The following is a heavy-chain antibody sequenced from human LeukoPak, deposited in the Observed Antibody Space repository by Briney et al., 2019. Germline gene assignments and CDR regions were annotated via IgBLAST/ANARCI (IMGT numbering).Heavy chain of an antibody. Sequence: GASVKVSCKASGGTFSSYAISCVRQAPGQGREWMGGIILVFGTANYAQNFQGRVTITADKSTSTAYMEQSSLRSEDTAVYYCARLLDYYFDYWGQGTLVTVSS. CDR1: GGTFSSYA. D-gene: IGHD3/OR15-3a*01. CDR3: ARLLDYYFDY. V-gene: IGHV1-69*06. CDR2: IILVFGTA. J-gene: IGHJ4*02.